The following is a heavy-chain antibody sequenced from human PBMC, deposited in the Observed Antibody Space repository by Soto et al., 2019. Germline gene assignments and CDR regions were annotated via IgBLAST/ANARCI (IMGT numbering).Heavy chain of an antibody. D-gene: IGHD3-10*01. J-gene: IGHJ6*02. V-gene: IGHV3-33*01. Sequence: QVQLVESGGGVVQPGRSLRLSCAASEFTFSNYGMHWVRQAPGKGLEWVAVILNDGSNRYHADSVKDRFTISRDKSKNTLYLQMNSLGDEDTAVYYCARDDEYSGNGMDVWGQGTTVTVS. CDR1: EFTFSNYG. CDR3: ARDDEYSGNGMDV. CDR2: ILNDGSNR.